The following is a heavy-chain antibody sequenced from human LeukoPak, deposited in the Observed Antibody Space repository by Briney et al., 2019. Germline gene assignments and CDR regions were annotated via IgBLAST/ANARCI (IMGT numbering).Heavy chain of an antibody. CDR2: ISYDGSNK. Sequence: GGSLRLSCAASGFTFSSYAMHWVRQAPGKGLERVAVISYDGSNKYYADSVKSRFTISRDNSKNTLYLQMNSLRAEDTAVYYCAKDHSSGWYSEAGGLDYWGQGTLVTVSS. CDR1: GFTFSSYA. J-gene: IGHJ4*02. D-gene: IGHD6-19*01. CDR3: AKDHSSGWYSEAGGLDY. V-gene: IGHV3-30-3*01.